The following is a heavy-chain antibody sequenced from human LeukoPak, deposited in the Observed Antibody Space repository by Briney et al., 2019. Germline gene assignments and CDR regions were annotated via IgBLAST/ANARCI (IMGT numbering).Heavy chain of an antibody. CDR1: GYSFTSYW. CDR2: IYPSDSDT. CDR3: ARLQGRILSESYRYFDV. Sequence: PGESLKISCKGSGYSFTSYWIGWVRQMPGKGLEWMGIIYPSDSDTRYSPSFQGQVTISADKSITTAYLQWSSLKASDTAMYYCARLQGRILSESYRYFDVWGRGTLVTVSS. J-gene: IGHJ2*01. V-gene: IGHV5-51*01. D-gene: IGHD1-26*01.